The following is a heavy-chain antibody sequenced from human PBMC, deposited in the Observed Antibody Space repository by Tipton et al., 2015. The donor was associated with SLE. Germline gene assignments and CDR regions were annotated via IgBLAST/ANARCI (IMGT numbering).Heavy chain of an antibody. CDR2: ISSSGSNK. J-gene: IGHJ6*02. CDR3: ARDSRWLQWGVYYYGMDV. CDR1: GFTFSSFE. V-gene: IGHV3-48*03. D-gene: IGHD5-24*01. Sequence: SLRLSCAASGFTFSSFEMNWVRQAPGKGLEWVSYISSSGSNKYYADSVEGRFTISRDNAENSLYLQMNSLRAEDTAVYYCARDSRWLQWGVYYYGMDVWGQGTTVTVSS.